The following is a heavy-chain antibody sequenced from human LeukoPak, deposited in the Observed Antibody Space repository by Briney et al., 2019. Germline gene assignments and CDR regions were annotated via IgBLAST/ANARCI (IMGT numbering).Heavy chain of an antibody. D-gene: IGHD3-10*01. Sequence: ASVKVFCKASGGTFSSYAISWVRQAPGQGLEWMGGIIPIFGTANYAQKFQGRVTITADESTSTAYMELSSLRSEDTAVYYCASFESTGSSQGELLWFGELSPSYFDYWGQGTLVTVSS. CDR2: IIPIFGTA. CDR1: GGTFSSYA. J-gene: IGHJ4*02. CDR3: ASFESTGSSQGELLWFGELSPSYFDY. V-gene: IGHV1-69*13.